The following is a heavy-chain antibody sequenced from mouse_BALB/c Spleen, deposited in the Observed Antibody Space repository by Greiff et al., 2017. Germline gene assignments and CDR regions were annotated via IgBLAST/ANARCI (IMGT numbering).Heavy chain of an antibody. CDR1: GFTFSSYA. D-gene: IGHD2-3*01. CDR2: ISSGGST. V-gene: IGHV5-6-5*01. CDR3: ARGGDGYYVNWYFDV. Sequence: EVHLVESGGGLVKPGGSLKLSCAASGFTFSSYAMSWVRQTPEKRLEWVASISSGGSTYYPDSVKGRFTISRDNARNILYLQMSSLRSEDTAMYYCARGGDGYYVNWYFDVWGAGTTVTVSS. J-gene: IGHJ1*01.